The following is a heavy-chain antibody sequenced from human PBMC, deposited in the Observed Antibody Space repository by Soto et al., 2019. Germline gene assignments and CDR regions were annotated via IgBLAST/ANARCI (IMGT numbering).Heavy chain of an antibody. CDR1: GGTFSSYA. CDR3: ARGNYYDSSGYSPPYYYGMDV. CDR2: IIPIFGTA. J-gene: IGHJ6*02. V-gene: IGHV1-69*13. D-gene: IGHD3-22*01. Sequence: SVKVSCKASGGTFSSYAISWVRQAPGQGLEWMGGIIPIFGTANYAQKFQGRVTITADESTSTAYMELSSLRSEDTAVYYCARGNYYDSSGYSPPYYYGMDVWGQGTTVTVSS.